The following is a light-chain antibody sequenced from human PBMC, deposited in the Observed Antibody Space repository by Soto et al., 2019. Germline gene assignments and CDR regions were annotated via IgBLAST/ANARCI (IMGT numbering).Light chain of an antibody. CDR1: SSNIGRNT. CDR3: AACDDSLNGYV. Sequence: QSVLTQPPSASGTPGQRVTISCSGSSSNIGRNTVNWYQQLPGTAPKLLIHANNQRPSGVPDRFSGSKSGTSASLAISWLQHEEAAYYCAACDDSLNGYVFGTWTKLTVL. V-gene: IGLV1-44*01. CDR2: ANN. J-gene: IGLJ1*01.